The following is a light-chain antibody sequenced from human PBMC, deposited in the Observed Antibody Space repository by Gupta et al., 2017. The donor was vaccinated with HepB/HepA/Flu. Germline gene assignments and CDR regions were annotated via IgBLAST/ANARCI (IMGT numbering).Light chain of an antibody. CDR2: GKN. V-gene: IGLV3-19*01. CDR1: SLRSYY. CDR3: NSRDSSGNHLYV. J-gene: IGLJ1*01. Sequence: SSELTQDPAVSVALGQTVRITCQGDSLRSYYASWYQQKPGQAPVLVIYGKNNRPSGIPDRFSGSSSGNTASLNITGAQAEDEADYYCNSRDSSGNHLYVFGTGTKVTVL.